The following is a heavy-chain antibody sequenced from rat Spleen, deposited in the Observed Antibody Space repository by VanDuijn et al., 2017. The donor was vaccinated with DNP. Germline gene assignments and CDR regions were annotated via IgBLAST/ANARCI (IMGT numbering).Heavy chain of an antibody. V-gene: IGHV5-25*01. CDR3: ARQGAYYFDY. J-gene: IGHJ2*01. Sequence: EVQLVESGGGLVQPGRSLKLFCAASGFTFSNYDMAWVRQAPTKGLEWVASISPSGGSTYYRDSVKGRFTVSRDNAKSSLYLQMDSLRSEDTATYYCARQGAYYFDYWGQGVMVTVSS. CDR2: ISPSGGST. CDR1: GFTFSNYD.